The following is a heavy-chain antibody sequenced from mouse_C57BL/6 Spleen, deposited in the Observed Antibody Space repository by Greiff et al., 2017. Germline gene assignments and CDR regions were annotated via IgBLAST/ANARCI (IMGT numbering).Heavy chain of an antibody. CDR1: GFSLSTSGMG. CDR3: ARSYDYDVFAY. CDR2: IYWDDDK. D-gene: IGHD2-4*01. V-gene: IGHV8-12*01. Sequence: QVTLKECGPGILQSSQTLSLTCSFSGFSLSTSGMGVSWIRQPSGKGLEWLAHIYWDDDKRYNPSLKSRLTISKDTSRNQVFLKITSVDTADTATDYCARSYDYDVFAYWGQGTLVTVSA. J-gene: IGHJ3*01.